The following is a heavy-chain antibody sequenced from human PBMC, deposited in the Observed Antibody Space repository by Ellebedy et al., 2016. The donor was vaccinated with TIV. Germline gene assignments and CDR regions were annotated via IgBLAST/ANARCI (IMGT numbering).Heavy chain of an antibody. J-gene: IGHJ4*02. D-gene: IGHD3-9*01. CDR2: ISYDGSNK. CDR3: ARGGVLRYFDWLLDY. V-gene: IGHV3-30*03. Sequence: GESLKISCAASGFTFSSYWMSWVRQAPGKGLEWVAVISYDGSNKYYADSVKGRFTISRDNAKNSLYLQMNSLRAEDTAVYYCARGGVLRYFDWLLDYWGQGTLVTVSS. CDR1: GFTFSSYW.